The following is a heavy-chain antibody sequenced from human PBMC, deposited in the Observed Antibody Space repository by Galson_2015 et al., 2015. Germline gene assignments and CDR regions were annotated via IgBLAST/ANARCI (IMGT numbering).Heavy chain of an antibody. CDR2: ISDSGSTI. D-gene: IGHD6-25*01. V-gene: IGHV3-48*03. CDR3: ASGKGYCSAGCFDY. CDR1: GFTFSSYE. J-gene: IGHJ4*02. Sequence: SLRLSCAASGFTFSSYEMNWVRQAPGKGLEWVSYISDSGSTIYYADSVKGRFTISRDNAKNSLYLQMNSLRAEDTSVYYCASGKGYCSAGCFDYWDQATRVTVSS.